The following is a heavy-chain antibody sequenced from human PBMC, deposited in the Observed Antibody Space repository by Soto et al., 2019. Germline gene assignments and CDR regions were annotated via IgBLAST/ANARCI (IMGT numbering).Heavy chain of an antibody. V-gene: IGHV4-30-2*01. CDR1: GGSISSGGYS. CDR2: IYHSGST. J-gene: IGHJ6*02. CDR3: ARSTSDYGDYEEDYYYYGMDV. D-gene: IGHD4-17*01. Sequence: SETLSLTCAVSGGSISSGGYSWSWIRQPPGKGLEWIGYIYHSGSTYYNPSLKSRVTISVDRSKNQFSLKLSSVTAADTAVYYCARSTSDYGDYEEDYYYYGMDVWGQGTTVTVSS.